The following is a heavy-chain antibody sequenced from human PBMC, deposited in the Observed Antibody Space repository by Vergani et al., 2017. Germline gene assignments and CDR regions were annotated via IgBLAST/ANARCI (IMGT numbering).Heavy chain of an antibody. CDR1: GFTFDDYA. V-gene: IGHV3-43*02. J-gene: IGHJ6*02. CDR3: AKEVAAGTYYGMDV. Sequence: EVQLVESGGGVVQPGGSLRLSCAASGFTFDDYAMHWVRQAPGKGLEWVSLISGDGGSTYYADSVKGRFTISRDNSKNSLYLQMNSLRTEDTALYYCAKEVAAGTYYGMDVWGQGTTVTVYS. D-gene: IGHD6-13*01. CDR2: ISGDGGST.